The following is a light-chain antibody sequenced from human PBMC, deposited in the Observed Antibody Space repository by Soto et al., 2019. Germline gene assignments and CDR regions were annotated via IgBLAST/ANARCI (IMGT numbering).Light chain of an antibody. J-gene: IGLJ1*01. V-gene: IGLV2-8*01. CDR3: SSYAGRNNLV. CDR2: AVT. Sequence: QSVLTQPPSASGSPGQSVTISCTGSSSDGGAYDYVSWYQQHPGKAPKLMIYAVTERPSGVPDRFSGSKSGNTASLTVSGLQAEDEADYYCSSYAGRNNLVFGTGTKLTVL. CDR1: SSDGGAYDY.